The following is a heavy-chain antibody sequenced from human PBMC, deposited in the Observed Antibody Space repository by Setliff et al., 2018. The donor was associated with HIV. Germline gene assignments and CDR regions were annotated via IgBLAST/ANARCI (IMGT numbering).Heavy chain of an antibody. CDR1: GGSISSSSYY. D-gene: IGHD5-18*01. Sequence: SDTLSLTCTVSGGSISSSSYYWGWIRQPPGKGLEWIGSIYYSGSTYYNPSLKSRVTISVDTSKNQFSLKLSSVTAADTAVYYCARPGLGYSYGGKIDPWGQGTLVTVSS. CDR2: IYYSGST. V-gene: IGHV4-39*01. CDR3: ARPGLGYSYGGKIDP. J-gene: IGHJ5*02.